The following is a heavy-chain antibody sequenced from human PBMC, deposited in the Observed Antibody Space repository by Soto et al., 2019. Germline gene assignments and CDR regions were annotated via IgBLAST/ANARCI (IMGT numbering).Heavy chain of an antibody. CDR3: ARATYYDFWSGYPNYYYYGMDV. D-gene: IGHD3-3*01. Sequence: QVQLVQSGAEVQKPGSSVKVSCKASGGTFSSYAISWVRQAPGQGLEWMGGIIPIFGTANYAQKFQGRVTITADKSTSTAYMELSSLRSEDTAVYYCARATYYDFWSGYPNYYYYGMDVWGQGTTVTVSS. CDR2: IIPIFGTA. CDR1: GGTFSSYA. J-gene: IGHJ6*02. V-gene: IGHV1-69*06.